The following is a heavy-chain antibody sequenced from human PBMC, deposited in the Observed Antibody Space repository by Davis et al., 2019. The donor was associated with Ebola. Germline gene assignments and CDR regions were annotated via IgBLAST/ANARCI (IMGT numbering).Heavy chain of an antibody. Sequence: PGGSLRLSCAASGFTFSSYWMHWVRQAPGKGLVWVSRINSDGSSTSYADSVKGRFTISRDNAKNTLYLQMNSLRAEDTAVYYCARPNRYCSSTSCYMGHYYYYYMDVWGKGTTVTVSS. J-gene: IGHJ6*03. D-gene: IGHD2-2*02. V-gene: IGHV3-74*01. CDR1: GFTFSSYW. CDR2: INSDGSST. CDR3: ARPNRYCSSTSCYMGHYYYYYMDV.